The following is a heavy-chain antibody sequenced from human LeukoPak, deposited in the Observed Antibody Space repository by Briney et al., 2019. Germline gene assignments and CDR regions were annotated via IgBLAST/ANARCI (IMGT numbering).Heavy chain of an antibody. CDR3: ASPHSSSWYGDAFDI. Sequence: GGSLRLSCAASGFTFSSYWMHWVRQAPGKGLVWVSRINSDGSSTSYADSVKGRFTISRDNAKNTLYLQMNSLRAEDTAVYYCASPHSSSWYGDAFDIWGQGTMVTVSS. D-gene: IGHD6-13*01. J-gene: IGHJ3*02. V-gene: IGHV3-74*01. CDR1: GFTFSSYW. CDR2: INSDGSST.